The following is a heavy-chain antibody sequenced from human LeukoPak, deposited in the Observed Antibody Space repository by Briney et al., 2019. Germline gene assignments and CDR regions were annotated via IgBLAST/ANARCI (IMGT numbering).Heavy chain of an antibody. CDR2: INHSGST. J-gene: IGHJ5*02. V-gene: IGHV4-34*01. CDR1: GGSFSGYY. CDR3: ARGRSGGSRALDP. Sequence: SETLSLTCAVYGGSFSGYYWSWIRQPPGKGLEWIGEINHSGSTNYNPSLKSRVTISVDTSKNQFSLKLSSVTAADTAVYYCARGRSGGSRALDPWGQGTLVTVSS. D-gene: IGHD2-15*01.